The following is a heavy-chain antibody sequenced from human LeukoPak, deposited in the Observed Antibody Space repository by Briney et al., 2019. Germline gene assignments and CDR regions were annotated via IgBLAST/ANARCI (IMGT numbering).Heavy chain of an antibody. CDR3: AREPAGDGVYYYGMDV. V-gene: IGHV3-21*01. CDR2: ISSSSSYI. J-gene: IGHJ6*04. Sequence: GGSLRLSCAASGFTFSSYSMNWVRQAPGKGLEWVSSISSSSSYIYYAGSVKGRFTISRDNAKNSLYLQMNSLRAEDTAVYYCAREPAGDGVYYYGMDVWGKGTTVTVSS. D-gene: IGHD3-10*01. CDR1: GFTFSSYS.